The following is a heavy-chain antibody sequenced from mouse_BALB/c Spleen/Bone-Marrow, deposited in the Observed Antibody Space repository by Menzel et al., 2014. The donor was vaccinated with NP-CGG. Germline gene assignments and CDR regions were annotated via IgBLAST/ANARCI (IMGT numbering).Heavy chain of an antibody. J-gene: IGHJ1*01. Sequence: EVHLVESGAELVRSGASVKLSCTASGFNIKDTYMHWVKQRPEQGLEWIGRIDPANGNTKYDPKFQGKATITADTSSNTAYLQLSSLTSEDTAVYYCATMITDWYFDVWGAGTTVTVSS. CDR1: GFNIKDTY. CDR2: IDPANGNT. D-gene: IGHD2-4*01. V-gene: IGHV14-3*02. CDR3: ATMITDWYFDV.